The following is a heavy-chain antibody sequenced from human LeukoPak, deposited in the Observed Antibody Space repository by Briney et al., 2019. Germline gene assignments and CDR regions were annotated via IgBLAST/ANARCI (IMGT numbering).Heavy chain of an antibody. D-gene: IGHD3-22*01. CDR1: GGSISTSNYY. CDR3: ARDTYYDSSGYTRPLPDYYYYYYMDV. Sequence: SETLSLTCTVSGGSISTSNYYWGWIRQPPGKGLEWIGNIFYSGSTYYSPSLRSRVTISLDTSKNQFSLKLSSVTAADTAVHYCARDTYYDSSGYTRPLPDYYYYYYMDVWGKGTTVTISS. V-gene: IGHV4-39*07. J-gene: IGHJ6*03. CDR2: IFYSGST.